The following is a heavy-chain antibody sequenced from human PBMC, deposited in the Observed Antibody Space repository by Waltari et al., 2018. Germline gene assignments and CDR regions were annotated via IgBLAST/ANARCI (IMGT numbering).Heavy chain of an antibody. Sequence: EVQLVESGGGLVQPGGSLRPSCAISGFTFIDHYIDWVRQAPGKGVAWVGRSRNKAQCYITEYAASVKGRFIISRDDSKNSLYLQMDSLKTEDTAMYYCSSRHSGSSDYWGQGTLVTVSS. V-gene: IGHV3-72*01. CDR3: SSRHSGSSDY. D-gene: IGHD1-26*01. J-gene: IGHJ4*02. CDR1: GFTFIDHY. CDR2: SRNKAQCYIT.